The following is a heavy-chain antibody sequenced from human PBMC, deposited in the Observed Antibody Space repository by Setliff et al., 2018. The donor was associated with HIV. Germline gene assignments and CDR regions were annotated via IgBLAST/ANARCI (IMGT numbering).Heavy chain of an antibody. CDR3: ARRGYSGFEGAWFDD. D-gene: IGHD5-12*01. V-gene: IGHV5-51*01. J-gene: IGHJ4*02. CDR2: IYPSDSDT. Sequence: PGESLKISCKGTGYSFTSYWIGWVRQMPGKGLEYIGIIYPSDSDTRYSPSLQRQATLSADKSTSTVYLELTNLKASDSGVYYCARRGYSGFEGAWFDDWGQGTLVTVSS. CDR1: GYSFTSYW.